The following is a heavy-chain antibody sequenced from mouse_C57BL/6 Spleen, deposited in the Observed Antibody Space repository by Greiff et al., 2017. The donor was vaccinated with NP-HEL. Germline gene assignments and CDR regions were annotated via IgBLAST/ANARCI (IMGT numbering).Heavy chain of an antibody. CDR3: ARDYYGSEGFAY. Sequence: QVQLKESGAELVRPGTSVKVSCKASGYAFTNYLIEWVKQRPGQGLEWIGVLNPGSGGTNYNEKFKGKATLTADKSSSTAYMQLSSLTSEDSAVYFCARDYYGSEGFAYWGQGTLVTVSA. J-gene: IGHJ3*01. CDR1: GYAFTNYL. D-gene: IGHD1-1*01. V-gene: IGHV1-54*01. CDR2: LNPGSGGT.